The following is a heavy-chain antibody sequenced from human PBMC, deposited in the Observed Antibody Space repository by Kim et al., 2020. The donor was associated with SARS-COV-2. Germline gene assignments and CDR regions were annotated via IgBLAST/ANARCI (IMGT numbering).Heavy chain of an antibody. J-gene: IGHJ3*02. V-gene: IGHV1-69*04. CDR3: ARGLGGLRAFDI. Sequence: NDAKKCQGRVTITADKSTGTAYMELSSLRSEDTAVYYCARGLGGLRAFDIWGQGTMVTVSA. D-gene: IGHD2-15*01.